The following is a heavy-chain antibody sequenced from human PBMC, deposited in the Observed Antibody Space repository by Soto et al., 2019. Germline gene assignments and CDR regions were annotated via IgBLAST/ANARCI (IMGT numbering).Heavy chain of an antibody. D-gene: IGHD6-19*01. CDR2: ISGSGGST. CDR3: AKRGSSGWYANRNSYYYYMDV. Sequence: GGSLRLSCAASGFTFSSYAMSWVRQAPGKGLEWVSAISGSGGSTYYADSVKGRFTISRDNSKNTLYLQMNSLRAEDTAVYYCAKRGSSGWYANRNSYYYYMDVWGKGTTVTVSS. V-gene: IGHV3-23*01. J-gene: IGHJ6*03. CDR1: GFTFSSYA.